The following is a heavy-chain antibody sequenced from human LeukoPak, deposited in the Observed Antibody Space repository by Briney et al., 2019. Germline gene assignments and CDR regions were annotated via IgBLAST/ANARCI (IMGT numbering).Heavy chain of an antibody. CDR1: GFTFSTFA. V-gene: IGHV3-23*01. J-gene: IGHJ4*02. D-gene: IGHD2-8*02. CDR3: ATYRQVLLPFES. Sequence: GGSLRLSCAASGFTFSTFAMIWVRQLPGKGLEWVSSIFPSGAEIHYADSVRGRFTISRDNSKSTLSLQMNSLRAEDTAIYYCATYRQVLLPFESWGQGTLVTVSS. CDR2: IFPSGAEI.